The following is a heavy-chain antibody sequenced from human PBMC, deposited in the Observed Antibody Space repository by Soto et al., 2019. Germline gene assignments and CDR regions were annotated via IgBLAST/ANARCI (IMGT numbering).Heavy chain of an antibody. D-gene: IGHD5-12*01. CDR3: ARDKDRPRLGGNYYYVMDV. Sequence: QVQLVQSGAEVKKPGSSVKVSCKASGGTFSSYAISWARQAPGQGLEWMGGIIPIFRTPDYAQKFQGRVTITADESTSTAYMELSSLRSEDTAVYYCARDKDRPRLGGNYYYVMDVWGQGTTVTVSS. J-gene: IGHJ6*02. CDR2: IIPIFRTP. CDR1: GGTFSSYA. V-gene: IGHV1-69*12.